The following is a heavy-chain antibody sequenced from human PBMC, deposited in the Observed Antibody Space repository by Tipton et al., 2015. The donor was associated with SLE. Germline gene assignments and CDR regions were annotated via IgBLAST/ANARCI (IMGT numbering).Heavy chain of an antibody. J-gene: IGHJ4*02. CDR2: IYYTGST. CDR3: ARGNQHSGYDGFDY. CDR1: GDSIISHY. D-gene: IGHD5-12*01. Sequence: TLSLTCTVSGDSIISHYLSWIRQPPGKGLEWLGYIYYTGSTNYNPSLKSRVTMSVDTSKNQVSLKLSSVTAADTAIYYCARGNQHSGYDGFDYWGQGTLVTVSS. V-gene: IGHV4-59*11.